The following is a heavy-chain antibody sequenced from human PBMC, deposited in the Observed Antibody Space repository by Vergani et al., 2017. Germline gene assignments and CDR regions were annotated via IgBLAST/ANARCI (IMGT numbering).Heavy chain of an antibody. V-gene: IGHV3-30*07. D-gene: IGHD3-10*01. CDR2: ISYDGSNK. J-gene: IGHJ4*02. CDR1: GFTFSSYA. Sequence: QVQLVESGGGVVQPGRSLRLSCAASGFTFSSYAMHWVRQAPGKGLEWVAVISYDGSNKYYADSVKGRFTISRENSKNTLYLQMNSLRAEDTAVYYCLSGDDYWGQGTLVTVSS. CDR3: LSGDDY.